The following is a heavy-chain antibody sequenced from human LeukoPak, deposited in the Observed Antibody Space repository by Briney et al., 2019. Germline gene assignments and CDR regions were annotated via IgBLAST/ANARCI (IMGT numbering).Heavy chain of an antibody. CDR1: GFTFDDYA. CDR2: ISWNSGSI. D-gene: IGHD3-16*02. V-gene: IGHV3-9*01. CDR3: AKGIVGFDY. J-gene: IGHJ4*02. Sequence: GGSLRLSCAASGFTFDDYAMHWVRQAPGKGLEWGSGISWNSGSIGYADSVKGRFTISRDNAKNSLYLQMNSLRAEDTALYYCAKGIVGFDYWGQGTLVTVSS.